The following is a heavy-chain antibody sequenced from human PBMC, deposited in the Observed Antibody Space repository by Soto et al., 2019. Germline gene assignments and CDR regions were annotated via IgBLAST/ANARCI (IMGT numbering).Heavy chain of an antibody. Sequence: QVQLVQSGADVKKPGCSAKVSCKASRGTFSAYTFSWVRQAPGQGLEWMGRITPSVNDAHYAQNFQGRVTITADKSTSTTYMELSSLRSEDTAVYYCARDLVRLAASGLLGEDWFDPWGQGTLVTVSS. CDR3: ARDLVRLAASGLLGEDWFDP. CDR1: RGTFSAYT. V-gene: IGHV1-69*08. D-gene: IGHD3-16*01. CDR2: ITPSVNDA. J-gene: IGHJ5*02.